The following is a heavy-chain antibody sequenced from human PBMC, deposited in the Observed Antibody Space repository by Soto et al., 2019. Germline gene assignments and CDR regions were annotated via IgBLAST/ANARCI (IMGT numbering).Heavy chain of an antibody. CDR3: ATDGDPYSGSYTFDY. D-gene: IGHD1-26*01. CDR2: FDPEDGET. V-gene: IGHV1-24*01. Sequence: ASVKVSCKVSGYTLTELSMHWVRQAPGKGLEWMGGFDPEDGETICAQKFQGRVTMTEDTSTDTAYMELSSLRSEDTAVYYCATDGDPYSGSYTFDYWGQGTLVTVSS. J-gene: IGHJ4*02. CDR1: GYTLTELS.